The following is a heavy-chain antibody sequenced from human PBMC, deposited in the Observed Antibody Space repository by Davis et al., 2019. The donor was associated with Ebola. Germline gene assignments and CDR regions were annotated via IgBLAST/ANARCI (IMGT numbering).Heavy chain of an antibody. CDR2: INPSGGST. CDR1: GYTFTSYY. Sequence: ASVKVSCKASGYTFTSYYMHWVRQAPGQGLEWMGIINPSGGSTSYAQKFQGRVTMTRDTSTSTVYMELSSLRSEDTAVYYCATSSSWFGVYYYYGMDVWGKGTTVTVSS. CDR3: ATSSSWFGVYYYYGMDV. J-gene: IGHJ6*04. V-gene: IGHV1-46*01. D-gene: IGHD6-13*01.